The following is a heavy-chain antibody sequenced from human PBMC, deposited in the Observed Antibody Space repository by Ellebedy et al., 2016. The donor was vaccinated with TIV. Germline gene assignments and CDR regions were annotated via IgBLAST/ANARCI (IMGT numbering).Heavy chain of an antibody. CDR1: GGSISSGGYS. D-gene: IGHD2-21*01. CDR3: ARLGDWSAFYFDN. CDR2: IYNSGSP. J-gene: IGHJ4*02. V-gene: IGHV4-61*08. Sequence: SETLSLTCAVSGGSISSGGYSWSWIRQPPGKGLEWLGYIYNSGSPKYSPSLKSRVTISKDTSKNQFSLELKSVTAADTAVYYCARLGDWSAFYFDNWGQGTLVTVSS.